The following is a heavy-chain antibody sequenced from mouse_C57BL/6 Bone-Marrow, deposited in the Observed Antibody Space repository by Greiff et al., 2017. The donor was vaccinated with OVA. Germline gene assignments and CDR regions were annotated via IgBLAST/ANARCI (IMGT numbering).Heavy chain of an antibody. CDR1: GFTFSDYG. Sequence: EVMLVESGGGLVQPGGSLKLSCAASGFTFSDYGMAWVRQAPRKGPEWVAFISNLAYSIYYADTVTGRFTVSRENAKNTLYLEMSSLRSEDTAMYYCARHDYDGWFAYWGQGTLVTVSA. CDR3: ARHDYDGWFAY. V-gene: IGHV5-15*01. J-gene: IGHJ3*01. D-gene: IGHD2-4*01. CDR2: ISNLAYSI.